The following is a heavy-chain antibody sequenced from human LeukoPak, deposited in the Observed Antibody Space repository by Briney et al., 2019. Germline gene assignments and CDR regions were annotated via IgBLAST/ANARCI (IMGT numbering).Heavy chain of an antibody. CDR2: IYNSGST. D-gene: IGHD5/OR15-5a*01. V-gene: IGHV4-30-4*07. CDR1: GDSIDSGGFS. Sequence: SETLSLTCVVSGDSIDSGGFSWSWIRQAPGKGLEWIGYIYNSGSTFYNPSLAGRLTISIDMSKNQMSMRLNSVTAADTAVYFCAKYSLSRETFQHWGQGTLVTVSS. J-gene: IGHJ1*01. CDR3: AKYSLSRETFQH.